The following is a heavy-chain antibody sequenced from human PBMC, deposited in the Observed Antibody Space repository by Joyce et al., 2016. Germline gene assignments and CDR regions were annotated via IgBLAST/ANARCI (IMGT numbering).Heavy chain of an antibody. CDR1: GFSFSGYW. J-gene: IGHJ5*02. Sequence: EVQLVESGGGLVQPGGSLRLSCSASGFSFSGYWIHCGRQGPGNGVVWVSRMKTDGSSTRCADSVKGRFTISRDNAKNTLYLQMSSLRAEDTAVYYCVRGISARPGGPNWFDPWGQGTLVTVSS. D-gene: IGHD6-6*01. CDR3: VRGISARPGGPNWFDP. V-gene: IGHV3-74*01. CDR2: MKTDGSST.